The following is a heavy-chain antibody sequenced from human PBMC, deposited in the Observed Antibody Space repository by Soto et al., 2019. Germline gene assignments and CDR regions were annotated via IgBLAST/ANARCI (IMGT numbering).Heavy chain of an antibody. CDR3: ARGLLLWFGELSRRGGYYYYMDV. D-gene: IGHD3-10*01. CDR2: INDSGNI. CDR1: GGCFSGYQ. V-gene: IGHV4-34*01. J-gene: IGHJ6*03. Sequence: QVQLQQWGAGLLKPSETLSLTCAVYGGCFSGYQWSWIRQTPGKGLEWIGEINDSGNINYNPSLKSRVSIFVDTAKKQISLKLSSVTAADTAVYYCARGLLLWFGELSRRGGYYYYMDVWGKGTTVTVSS.